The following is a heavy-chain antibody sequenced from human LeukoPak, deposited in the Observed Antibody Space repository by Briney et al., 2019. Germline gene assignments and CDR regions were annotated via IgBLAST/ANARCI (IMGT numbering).Heavy chain of an antibody. J-gene: IGHJ4*02. CDR1: GGSFSGYY. Sequence: SETLSLTCAVYGGSFSGYYWSWIRQPPGKGLEWIGEINHSGSTNYNPSLKSRVTVSVDTSKNQFSLKLSSVTAADTAVYYCARSKDILTGYCFDYWGQGSLVTVSS. D-gene: IGHD3-9*01. CDR3: ARSKDILTGYCFDY. V-gene: IGHV4-34*01. CDR2: INHSGST.